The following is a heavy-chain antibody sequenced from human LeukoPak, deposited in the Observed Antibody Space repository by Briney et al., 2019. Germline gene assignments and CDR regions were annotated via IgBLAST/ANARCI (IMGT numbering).Heavy chain of an antibody. CDR1: GFTFSSYE. CDR3: ARIPTPVLRYFDWSSMDY. V-gene: IGHV3-48*03. J-gene: IGHJ4*02. Sequence: GGSLRLSCAASGFTFSSYEMNWVRQAPGKGLEWVSYISSSGSTMYYADSVKGRFTISRDNAKNSLYLQMNSLRAEDTAVYYCARIPTPVLRYFDWSSMDYWGQGTLVTVSS. D-gene: IGHD3-9*01. CDR2: ISSSGSTM.